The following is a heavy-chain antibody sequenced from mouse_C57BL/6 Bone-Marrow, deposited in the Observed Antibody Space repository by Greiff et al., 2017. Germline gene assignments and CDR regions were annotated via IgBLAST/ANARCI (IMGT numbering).Heavy chain of an antibody. CDR1: GYAFSSYW. CDR2: IYPGDGDT. CDR3: ARGAY. Sequence: QVQLQQSGAELVKPGASVKISCKASGYAFSSYWMNWVKQRPGKSLEWIGQIYPGDGDTNSNGKFKGKATLTADKSSSTAYMQLRSLTSDDSAVYFCARGAYWGQGTLVTVSA. V-gene: IGHV1-80*01. J-gene: IGHJ3*01.